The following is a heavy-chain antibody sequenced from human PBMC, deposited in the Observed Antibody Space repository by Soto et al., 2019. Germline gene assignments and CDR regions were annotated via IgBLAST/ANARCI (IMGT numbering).Heavy chain of an antibody. CDR1: GGTFSSYA. CDR2: IIPIFGTA. J-gene: IGHJ3*02. CDR3: ARDFYDSSGYPHDAFDI. D-gene: IGHD3-22*01. V-gene: IGHV1-69*13. Sequence: SVKVSCKASGGTFSSYAISWVRQAPGQGLEWMGGIIPIFGTANYAQKFQGRVTITADESTNTAYMELSSLRSEDTAVYYCARDFYDSSGYPHDAFDIWGQGTMVTVS.